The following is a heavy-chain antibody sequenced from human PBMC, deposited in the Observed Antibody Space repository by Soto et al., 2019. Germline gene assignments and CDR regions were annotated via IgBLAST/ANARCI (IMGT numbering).Heavy chain of an antibody. CDR1: GGSITSSGSA. J-gene: IGHJ6*01. D-gene: IGHD6-6*01. Sequence: SETLSLTCNASGGSITSSGSAWGWIRQSPGKGLEWIGTIDYSGNIYYIPSLKSRITISVDTSKNQISLKLSSVTAADTAVYYCACAPQRLDYYYYYGMDAWGQGTTVTVSS. V-gene: IGHV4-39*01. CDR2: IDYSGNI. CDR3: ACAPQRLDYYYYYGMDA.